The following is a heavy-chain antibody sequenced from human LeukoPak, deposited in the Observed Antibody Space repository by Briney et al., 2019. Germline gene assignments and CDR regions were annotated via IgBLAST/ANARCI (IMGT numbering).Heavy chain of an antibody. D-gene: IGHD5-12*01. Sequence: GGSLRLSCAASGFTFSNFAMSWVRQAPGKGLEWVSLISGSGDRTFYVDSVKGRFTISRDKSKSTLFLRMNSLRAEDTAVYYCTKRMLSGADSPFDYWGQGTLVTVSS. CDR1: GFTFSNFA. CDR2: ISGSGDRT. CDR3: TKRMLSGADSPFDY. V-gene: IGHV3-23*01. J-gene: IGHJ4*02.